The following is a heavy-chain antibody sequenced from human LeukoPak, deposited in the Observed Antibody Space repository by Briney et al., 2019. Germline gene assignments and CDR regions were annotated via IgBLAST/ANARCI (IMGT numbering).Heavy chain of an antibody. CDR3: AGGNSPPTVDY. Sequence: PGGSLRLSCAASGFTFSNYEMNWVRQAPGKGLEWVSYISSGGTTIYYADSVKGRFTISRDNAKNSLYLQMNSLKVEDTALYYCAGGNSPPTVDYWGQGTLVTVSS. V-gene: IGHV3-48*03. CDR1: GFTFSNYE. D-gene: IGHD4-23*01. J-gene: IGHJ4*02. CDR2: ISSGGTTI.